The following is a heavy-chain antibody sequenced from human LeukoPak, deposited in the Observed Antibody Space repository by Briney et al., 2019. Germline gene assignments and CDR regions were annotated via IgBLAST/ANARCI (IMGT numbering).Heavy chain of an antibody. CDR1: GGSISSYY. CDR2: IYYSGST. V-gene: IGHV4-59*01. J-gene: IGHJ6*02. D-gene: IGHD3-10*01. CDR3: ARDRGSGSYDYYYGMDV. Sequence: PSETLSLTCTVSGGSISSYYWSWIRQPPGKGLEWIGYIYYSGSTNYNPSLKSRVTISVDTSKNQFSLKLSSVTAADTAVYYCARDRGSGSYDYYYGMDVWGQGTTVTVSS.